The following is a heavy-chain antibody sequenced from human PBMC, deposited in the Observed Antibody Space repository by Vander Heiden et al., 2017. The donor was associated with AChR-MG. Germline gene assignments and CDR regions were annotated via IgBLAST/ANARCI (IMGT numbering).Heavy chain of an antibody. CDR3: ARDPDGYRPHFDY. J-gene: IGHJ4*02. CDR2: ISYDGSNK. D-gene: IGHD5-12*01. CDR1: GLSFGGNA. V-gene: IGHV3-30-3*01. Sequence: QVQLLESGGGVAQPGRSLRLSCAAPGLSFGGNAGHWVRQAPGKGLEWVAVISYDGSNKYYADSVKGRFTISRDNSKNTLYLQMNSLRAEDTAVYYCARDPDGYRPHFDYWGQGTLVTVSS.